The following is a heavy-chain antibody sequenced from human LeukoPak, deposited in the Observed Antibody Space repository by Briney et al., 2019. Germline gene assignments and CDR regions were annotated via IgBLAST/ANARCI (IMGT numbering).Heavy chain of an antibody. CDR1: VGTFSSYA. CDR3: ARELAVAGTFDAFDI. J-gene: IGHJ3*02. CDR2: IIPIFGTA. V-gene: IGHV1-69*05. Sequence: GASVKVSCKASVGTFSSYAISWVLQAPGQGLEWMGRIIPIFGTANYAQKFQGRVTITTDESTSTAYMELCSLRSEDTAVYYCARELAVAGTFDAFDIWGQGTMVTVSS. D-gene: IGHD6-19*01.